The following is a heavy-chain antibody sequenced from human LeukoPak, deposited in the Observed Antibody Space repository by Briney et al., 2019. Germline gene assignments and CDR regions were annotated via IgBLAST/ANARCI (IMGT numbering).Heavy chain of an antibody. CDR3: ARAGWYYDFWSGHPRGDAFDI. D-gene: IGHD3-3*01. Sequence: PSETLSLTCTVSGGSISSGGYYWSWIRQPPGKGLEWIGYIYYSGSTNYNPSLKSRVTISVDTSKNQFSLKLSSVTAADTAVYYCARAGWYYDFWSGHPRGDAFDIWGQGTMVTVSS. V-gene: IGHV4-61*08. CDR2: IYYSGST. CDR1: GGSISSGGYY. J-gene: IGHJ3*02.